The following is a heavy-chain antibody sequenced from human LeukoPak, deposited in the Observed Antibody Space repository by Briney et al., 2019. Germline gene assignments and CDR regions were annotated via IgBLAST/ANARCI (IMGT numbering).Heavy chain of an antibody. J-gene: IGHJ4*02. CDR2: IYYSGST. D-gene: IGHD3-10*01. CDR1: GGSISSHY. CDR3: AREYYYGSGSYLPGY. V-gene: IGHV4-59*11. Sequence: SETLSLTCTVSGGSISSHYWSWIRQPLGKGLEWIGYIYYSGSTNYNPSLRSRVTISVDTSKNQFSLKLSSVTAADTAVYYCAREYYYGSGSYLPGYWGQGTLVTVSS.